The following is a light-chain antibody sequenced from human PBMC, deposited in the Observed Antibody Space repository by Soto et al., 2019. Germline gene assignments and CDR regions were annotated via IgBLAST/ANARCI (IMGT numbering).Light chain of an antibody. CDR2: RAS. CDR3: QRYGSSPPFT. V-gene: IGKV3-20*01. CDR1: QSDSSSY. J-gene: IGKJ3*01. Sequence: EIVLTQSPGTLSLSPGERATLSCRASQSDSSSYLAWYQQKPGQAPRLLIYRASSRATGIPDRFSGSGSGTDFTLTISRLEPVDFAVYYCQRYGSSPPFTFGPGTKVDIK.